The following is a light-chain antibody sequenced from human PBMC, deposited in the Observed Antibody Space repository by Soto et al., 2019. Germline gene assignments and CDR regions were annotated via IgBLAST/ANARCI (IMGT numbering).Light chain of an antibody. Sequence: QSVLTQPASVSGSPGQSITISCTGTSSDVGGYNYVSWYQQHPGKAPKLIIYDVSNRHSGVSNRFAGSKSGNTASLTISGLQAEDEADFSCSSYTSSSTLVFGGGTKVTVL. J-gene: IGLJ2*01. CDR2: DVS. CDR1: SSDVGGYNY. CDR3: SSYTSSSTLV. V-gene: IGLV2-14*01.